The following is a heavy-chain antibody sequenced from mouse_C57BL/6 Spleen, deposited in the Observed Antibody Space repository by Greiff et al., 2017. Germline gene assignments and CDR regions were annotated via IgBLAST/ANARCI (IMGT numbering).Heavy chain of an antibody. Sequence: EVKLQESVAELVRPGASVKLSCTASGFNIKNTYMHWVKQRPEQGLEWIGRIDPANGNTKYAPKFQGKATITADTSSNTAYLQLSSLTSEDTAIYYCASPITTVVYWYFDVWGTGTTVTVSS. CDR1: GFNIKNTY. V-gene: IGHV14-3*01. CDR2: IDPANGNT. J-gene: IGHJ1*03. CDR3: ASPITTVVYWYFDV. D-gene: IGHD1-1*01.